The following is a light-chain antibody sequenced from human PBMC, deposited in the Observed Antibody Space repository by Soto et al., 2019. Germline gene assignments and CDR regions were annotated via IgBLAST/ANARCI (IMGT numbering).Light chain of an antibody. Sequence: QSALTQPASVSGSPGQSITISCTGTSSDVGGYNYVSWYQQHPGKAPKLMIYEVSKRPSGVSDRFSGSKSGNTASLTVSGLQAEDEADYHCSSYAGSKKVFGGGTKLTVL. CDR2: EVS. CDR3: SSYAGSKKV. J-gene: IGLJ2*01. CDR1: SSDVGGYNY. V-gene: IGLV2-8*01.